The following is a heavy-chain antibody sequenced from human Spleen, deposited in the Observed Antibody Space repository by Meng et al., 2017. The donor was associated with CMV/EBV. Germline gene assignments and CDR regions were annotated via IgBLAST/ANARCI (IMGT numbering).Heavy chain of an antibody. D-gene: IGHD3-3*01. J-gene: IGHJ6*02. V-gene: IGHV1-2*02. CDR3: ARGDFLPFLLPQSYYGMDV. Sequence: ASVKVSCKASGYTFTGYYMHWVRQAPGQGLEWMGWINPNSDGTNYAQKFQGRVTMTRDTSINTAYMELSRLRSDDTAVYYCARGDFLPFLLPQSYYGMDVWGQGTTVTVSS. CDR2: INPNSDGT. CDR1: GYTFTGYY.